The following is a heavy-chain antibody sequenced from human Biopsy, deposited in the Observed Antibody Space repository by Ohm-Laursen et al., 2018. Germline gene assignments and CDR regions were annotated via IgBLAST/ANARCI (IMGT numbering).Heavy chain of an antibody. CDR3: ARDPLNGHKHFDY. CDR2: INCKTGAT. D-gene: IGHD2-8*01. V-gene: IGHV1-2*02. Sequence: ATVKISCKASSYTLTDYNIHWMRQAPGQGLEWLGYINCKTGATNYAQKFQGTVTMTRDTSISTAYLALGSLRSADTAIYYCARDPLNGHKHFDYWGQGSLVTVSS. J-gene: IGHJ4*02. CDR1: SYTLTDYN.